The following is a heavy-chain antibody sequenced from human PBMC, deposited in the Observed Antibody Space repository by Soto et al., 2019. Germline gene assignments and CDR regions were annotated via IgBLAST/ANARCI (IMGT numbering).Heavy chain of an antibody. V-gene: IGHV3-48*03. CDR3: ARVFGLRPLRLDY. CDR2: TSSSGSRI. D-gene: IGHD4-17*01. Sequence: VQLVESGGGLVQPGGSLRLSCAASGFTFSDFEMTWVRQAPGKGLEWVSYTSSSGSRIFYADSVKGRFTISRDNAKNSLYRQLNSLRVEDTAVYYCARVFGLRPLRLDYWGQGALVTVS. J-gene: IGHJ4*02. CDR1: GFTFSDFE.